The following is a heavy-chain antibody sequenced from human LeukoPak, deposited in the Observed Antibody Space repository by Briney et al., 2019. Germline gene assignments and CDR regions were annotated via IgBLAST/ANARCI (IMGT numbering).Heavy chain of an antibody. Sequence: SETLSFTCTVSGGSISSYYWSWIRQPPGKGLEWIGYIYYSGSTNYNPSLKSRVTISVDTSKNQFSLKLSSVTAADTAVYYCARHDAGIAARPFDNWGQGTLVTVSS. V-gene: IGHV4-59*08. CDR3: ARHDAGIAARPFDN. CDR1: GGSISSYY. CDR2: IYYSGST. D-gene: IGHD6-6*01. J-gene: IGHJ4*02.